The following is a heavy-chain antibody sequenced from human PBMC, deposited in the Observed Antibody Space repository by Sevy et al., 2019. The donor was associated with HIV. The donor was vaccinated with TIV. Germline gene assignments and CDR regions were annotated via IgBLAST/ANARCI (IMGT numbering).Heavy chain of an antibody. V-gene: IGHV1-18*01. CDR1: GYTFKTYG. J-gene: IGHJ4*02. D-gene: IGHD2-2*01. Sequence: ASVKVSCKTFGYTFKTYGISWVRQAPGQGLEWMGWISAYSGDTNFAQKFQGGVTMTTDTSTSTAYMELNSLRSDDTAVYFCARDKPQGVVIIPGSMWGGVDYWGQGTVVTVSS. CDR2: ISAYSGDT. CDR3: ARDKPQGVVIIPGSMWGGVDY.